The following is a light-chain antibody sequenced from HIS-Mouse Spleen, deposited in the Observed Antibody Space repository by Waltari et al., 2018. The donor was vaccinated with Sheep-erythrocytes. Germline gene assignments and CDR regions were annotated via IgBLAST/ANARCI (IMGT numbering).Light chain of an antibody. V-gene: IGLV2-23*01. CDR3: CSYAGSSTPWV. CDR1: SSDVGSYNL. CDR2: EGS. J-gene: IGLJ3*02. Sequence: QSALTQPASVSGSPGQSITISCTGTSSDVGSYNLVSWYQQHPGKAPKLMIYEGSKRPSGVSNSFSGSKSGNTAYLTISGLQAEDEADYYCCSYAGSSTPWVFGGGTKLTVL.